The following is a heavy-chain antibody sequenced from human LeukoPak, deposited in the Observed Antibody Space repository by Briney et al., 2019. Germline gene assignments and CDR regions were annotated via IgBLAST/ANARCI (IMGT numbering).Heavy chain of an antibody. CDR3: ARQVPAAHYYYYYGMDV. CDR1: GGSISSGGYY. D-gene: IGHD2-2*01. Sequence: PSQTLSLTCTVSGGSISSGGYYWSWVRQHPGKGLEWIGYIYDSGSTYYNPSLKSRVTISVDTSKNQFSLKLSSVTAADTAVYYCARQVPAAHYYYYYGMDVWGQGTTVTVSS. J-gene: IGHJ6*02. CDR2: IYDSGST. V-gene: IGHV4-31*03.